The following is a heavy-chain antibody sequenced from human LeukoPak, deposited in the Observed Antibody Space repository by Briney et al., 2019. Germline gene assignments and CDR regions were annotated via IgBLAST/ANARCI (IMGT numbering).Heavy chain of an antibody. D-gene: IGHD3-9*01. J-gene: IGHJ4*02. CDR3: TRAGRYLDSLTHFDY. Sequence: GASVKVSCKASGYTFTSYGISWVRQAPGQGLEWMGWISAYNGNTNYAQKLQDRVTFTRDTSASTAYMELSSLGSEDMAVYYCTRAGRYLDSLTHFDYWGQGTLVTVSS. V-gene: IGHV1-18*03. CDR1: GYTFTSYG. CDR2: ISAYNGNT.